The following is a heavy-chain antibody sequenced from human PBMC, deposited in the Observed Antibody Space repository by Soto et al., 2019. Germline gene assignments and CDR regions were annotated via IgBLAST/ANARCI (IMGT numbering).Heavy chain of an antibody. D-gene: IGHD2-2*01. CDR1: GFAFSSYG. J-gene: IGHJ4*02. CDR3: VSDRLCGHASVPYS. V-gene: IGHV3-30*03. Sequence: QAQLVESGGGVVQPGRSLRLSCAASGFAFSSYGMQWVRQAAGTGMERVAVISYDGSLQHYADSVKSRFTISSDHSKTMVLSQRSSLGAEDTAVYYCVSDRLCGHASVPYSWGQGTLVSVSA. CDR2: ISYDGSLQ.